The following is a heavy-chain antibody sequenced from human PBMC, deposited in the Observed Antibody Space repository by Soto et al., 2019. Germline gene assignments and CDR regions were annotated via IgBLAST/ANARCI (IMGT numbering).Heavy chain of an antibody. V-gene: IGHV3-33*01. CDR3: ARAQSSGNYYSDY. D-gene: IGHD3-22*01. CDR1: GFVVSSYA. J-gene: IGHJ4*02. Sequence: PGGSLRLSCAASGFVVSSYAMHWVRQAPGKGLEWVAVIWYDGTNKYYADSVKGRFTISRDNSKNTLYLQMASLRAEDTAVYYCARAQSSGNYYSDYWGQGTLVTVSS. CDR2: IWYDGTNK.